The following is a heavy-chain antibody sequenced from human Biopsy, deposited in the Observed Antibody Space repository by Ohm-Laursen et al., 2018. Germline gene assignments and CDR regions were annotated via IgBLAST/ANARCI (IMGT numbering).Heavy chain of an antibody. CDR3: ARGRLRAVARFDY. CDR2: INHSGST. J-gene: IGHJ4*02. D-gene: IGHD6-19*01. V-gene: IGHV4-34*01. CDR1: GGSFSGYY. Sequence: SDTLSLTCAVYGGSFSGYYWSWIRQPPGKGLEWIGEINHSGSTNYNPSLKSRVTISVDTSKNQFSLELSSVTAADTAVYYCARGRLRAVARFDYWGQGTLVTVSS.